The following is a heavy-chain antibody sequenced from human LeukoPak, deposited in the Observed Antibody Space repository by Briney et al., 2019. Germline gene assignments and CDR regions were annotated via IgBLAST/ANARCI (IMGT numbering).Heavy chain of an antibody. D-gene: IGHD6-13*01. V-gene: IGHV4-39*07. CDR2: IYYSGST. J-gene: IGHJ3*02. Sequence: SETLSLTCTVSGGSISSDNYYWGWIRQPPGKGLEWIGSIYYSGSTYYNPSLKSRVTISVDTSKNQFSLKLSSVTAADTAVYYCASTFSIAAAGANAFDIWGQGTMVTVSS. CDR3: ASTFSIAAAGANAFDI. CDR1: GGSISSDNYY.